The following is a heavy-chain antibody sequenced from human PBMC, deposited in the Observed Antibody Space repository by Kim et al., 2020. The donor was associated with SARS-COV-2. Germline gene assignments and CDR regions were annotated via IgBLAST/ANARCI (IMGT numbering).Heavy chain of an antibody. Sequence: GGSLRLSCAASGFTFSNYAMSWVRQAPGKGLEWVSYIRGGGAVTHYAGSVKGRCTISRDNFKNTLYLQVDSLRAEDTAVYYCAKCHSDWGNDAFDIWC. CDR2: IRGGGAVT. J-gene: IGHJ3*02. D-gene: IGHD3-16*01. CDR3: AKCHSDWGNDAFDI. V-gene: IGHV3-23*01. CDR1: GFTFSNYA.